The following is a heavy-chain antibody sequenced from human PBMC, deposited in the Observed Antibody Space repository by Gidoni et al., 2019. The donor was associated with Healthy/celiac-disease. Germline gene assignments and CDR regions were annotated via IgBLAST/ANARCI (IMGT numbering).Heavy chain of an antibody. D-gene: IGHD5-18*01. V-gene: IGHV3-30*01. Sequence: QVQLVESGGGVVQPGRSLRLSCAASGFTFSSYAMHWVRQAPGKGLEWVAVISYDGSNKYYADSVKGRFTISRDNSKNTLYLQMNSLRAEDTAVYYCARGGVTAMDAFDYWGQGTLVTVSS. J-gene: IGHJ4*02. CDR1: GFTFSSYA. CDR3: ARGGVTAMDAFDY. CDR2: ISYDGSNK.